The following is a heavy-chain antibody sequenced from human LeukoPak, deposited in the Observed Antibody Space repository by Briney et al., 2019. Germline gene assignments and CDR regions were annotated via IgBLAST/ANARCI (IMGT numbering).Heavy chain of an antibody. Sequence: EALEILLKGSGYSFKSYWIELVPQMPGKGPEGVGLNYPGDTDTRYSPSIQGQVTISADKTISTAYLQWSSLKASDTAMYYCARTGTNYYYYIDVWGKGTTVTVSS. V-gene: IGHV5-51*01. D-gene: IGHD1-1*01. CDR3: ARTGTNYYYYIDV. CDR1: GYSFKSYW. J-gene: IGHJ6*03. CDR2: NYPGDTDT.